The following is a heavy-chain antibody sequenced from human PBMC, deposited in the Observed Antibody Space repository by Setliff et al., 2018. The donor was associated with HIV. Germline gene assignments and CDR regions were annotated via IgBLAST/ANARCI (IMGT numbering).Heavy chain of an antibody. V-gene: IGHV4-39*07. CDR3: ARGVPLLPPHD. CDR1: GGSISSNNYY. J-gene: IGHJ4*02. Sequence: PSETLSLTCTVSGGSISSNNYYWGWLRQPPGKGLEWIGSIFYSETVYYGGRTYYSPSLKSRVTISVDTSKSQFSLKLRSVTAADTAVYYCARGVPLLPPHDWGQGTLVTVSS. D-gene: IGHD2-21*02. CDR2: IFYSETVYYGGRT.